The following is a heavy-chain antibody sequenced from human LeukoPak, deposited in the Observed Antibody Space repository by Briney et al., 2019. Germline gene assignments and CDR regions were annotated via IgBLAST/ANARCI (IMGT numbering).Heavy chain of an antibody. Sequence: PSETLSLTCTVSGGSISSYYWSWIRQPPGKGLEWIGYIYYSGSTKYNPSLKSRVTISIDTSKNQFSLKLSSVTAADTAVYYCARHWREYYGSGSYYDYYYYMDVWGKGTTVTISS. V-gene: IGHV4-59*08. J-gene: IGHJ6*03. D-gene: IGHD3-10*01. CDR3: ARHWREYYGSGSYYDYYYYMDV. CDR1: GGSISSYY. CDR2: IYYSGST.